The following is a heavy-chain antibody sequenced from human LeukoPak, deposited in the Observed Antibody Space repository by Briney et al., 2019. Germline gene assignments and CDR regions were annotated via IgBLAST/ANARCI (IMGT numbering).Heavy chain of an antibody. V-gene: IGHV3-64*01. CDR2: ISSNGGST. CDR3: ARAITMVRRVFDAYFDY. D-gene: IGHD3-10*01. CDR1: GFTFSSYA. Sequence: GGSLRLSCAASGFTFSSYAMHWVRQAPGKGLEYVSAISSNGGSTYYANSVKGRFTISRDNSKNTLYLQMGSLRAEDMAVYYCARAITMVRRVFDAYFDYWGQGTLVTVSS. J-gene: IGHJ4*02.